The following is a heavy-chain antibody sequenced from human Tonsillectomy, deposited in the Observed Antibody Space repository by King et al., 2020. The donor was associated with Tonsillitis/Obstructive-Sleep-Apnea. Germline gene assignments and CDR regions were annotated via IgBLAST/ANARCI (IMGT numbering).Heavy chain of an antibody. CDR1: GFTFSSYS. J-gene: IGHJ3*02. CDR2: ISSSSSTI. D-gene: IGHD4-17*01. CDR3: ARSGDYGDEDDDAFDI. V-gene: IGHV3-48*02. Sequence: VQLVESGGGLVQPGGSLRLSCAASGFTFSSYSMNWVRQAPGKGLEWVSYISSSSSTIYYADSVKGRFTISRDNAKNSLYLQMNSLRDEDTAVYYCARSGDYGDEDDDAFDIWGQGTMVTVSS.